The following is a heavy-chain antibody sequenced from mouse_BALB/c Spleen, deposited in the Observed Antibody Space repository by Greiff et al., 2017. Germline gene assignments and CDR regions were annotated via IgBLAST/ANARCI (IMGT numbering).Heavy chain of an antibody. CDR1: GFSLTSYG. Sequence: VQGVESGPGLVAPSQSLSITCTVSGFSLTSYGVHWVRQPPGKGLEWLGVIWAGGSTNYNSALMSRLSISKDNSKSQVFLKMNSLQTDDTAMYYCARDRSPHYYGSLAYWGQGTLVTVSA. V-gene: IGHV2-9*02. CDR2: IWAGGST. CDR3: ARDRSPHYYGSLAY. J-gene: IGHJ3*01. D-gene: IGHD1-1*01.